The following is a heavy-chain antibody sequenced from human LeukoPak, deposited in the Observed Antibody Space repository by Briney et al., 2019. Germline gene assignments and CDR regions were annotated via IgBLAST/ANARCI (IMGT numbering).Heavy chain of an antibody. Sequence: PSETLSLTCTVSGGSISSYYWSWIRQPPGKGLEWIGYIHYSGSTNYNPSFKSRVTISVDTSKNQFSLKLSSVTAADTAVYYCARDDNYYDSSGYNYWGQGTLVTVSS. CDR1: GGSISSYY. CDR2: IHYSGST. D-gene: IGHD3-22*01. J-gene: IGHJ4*02. V-gene: IGHV4-59*01. CDR3: ARDDNYYDSSGYNY.